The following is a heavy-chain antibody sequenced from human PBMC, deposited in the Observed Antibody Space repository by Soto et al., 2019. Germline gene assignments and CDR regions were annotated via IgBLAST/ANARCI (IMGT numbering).Heavy chain of an antibody. CDR3: ARGGQMDYYYYYMDV. Sequence: ASVKVSCKASGYTFTGYYMHWVRQAPGQGLEWMGWINPNSGGTNYAQKFQGWVTMTRDTSISTAYMELSRLRSDDTAVYYCARGGQMDYYYYYMDVWGKGTTVTVSS. CDR2: INPNSGGT. V-gene: IGHV1-2*04. CDR1: GYTFTGYY. D-gene: IGHD2-8*01. J-gene: IGHJ6*03.